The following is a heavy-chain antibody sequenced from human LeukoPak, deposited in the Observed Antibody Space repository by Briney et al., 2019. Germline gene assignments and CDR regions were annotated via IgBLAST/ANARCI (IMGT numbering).Heavy chain of an antibody. J-gene: IGHJ6*02. CDR3: ARDRGVVAATQNYTNYYYYYGMDV. V-gene: IGHV5-51*01. CDR1: GYSFTGYL. CDR2: IYPGDSDT. Sequence: GESLKISCKGSGYSFTGYLIGWVRQMPGKGLEWMGIIYPGDSDTRYSPSFQGQVTISADKSISTAYLQWSSLKASDTAMYYCARDRGVVAATQNYTNYYYYYGMDVWGQGTTVTVSS. D-gene: IGHD2-15*01.